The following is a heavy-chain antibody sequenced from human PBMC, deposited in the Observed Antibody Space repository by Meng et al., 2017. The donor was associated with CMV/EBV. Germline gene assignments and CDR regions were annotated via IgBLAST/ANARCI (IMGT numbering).Heavy chain of an antibody. D-gene: IGHD6-13*01. Sequence: GESLKISCAASGFTFSSYAMSWVRQAPGKGLAWVSTFSGDSNTTYYADSVKGRFTISRDNSKNTLYLQMNSLRAEDTAIYYCAKDSSSSWSFFGYWGQGTLVTVSS. CDR3: AKDSSSSWSFFGY. J-gene: IGHJ4*02. V-gene: IGHV3-23*01. CDR2: FSGDSNTT. CDR1: GFTFSSYA.